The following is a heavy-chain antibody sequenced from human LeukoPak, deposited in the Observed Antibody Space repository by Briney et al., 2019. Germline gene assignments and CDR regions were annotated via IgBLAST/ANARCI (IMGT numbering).Heavy chain of an antibody. V-gene: IGHV3-64D*06. J-gene: IGHJ5*02. CDR2: ISSNGGST. CDR1: GFTFSSYA. D-gene: IGHD3-22*01. CDR3: VKETVDSSGYYNWFDP. Sequence: GGSLRLSCSASGFTFSSYAMHWVRQAPGKGLEYVSAISSNGGSTNYADSVKGRFTISRDNSKNTLYLQMSSLRAEDTAVYYCVKETVDSSGYYNWFDPWGQGTLVTVSS.